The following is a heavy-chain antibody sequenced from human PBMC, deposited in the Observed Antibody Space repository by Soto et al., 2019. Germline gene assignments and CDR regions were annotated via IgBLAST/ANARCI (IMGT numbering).Heavy chain of an antibody. J-gene: IGHJ4*02. CDR2: ISGSGGST. Sequence: EVQLLESGGGLVQPGGSLRLSCAASGFTFSSYAMSWVRQAPGKGLEWVSAISGSGGSTFYAGSVKGRFTISRDNSKTTVYLQMNSLGAEDTAVYYCAKGRGNCSSTSCYVASDYWGQGTLVTVSS. CDR1: GFTFSSYA. CDR3: AKGRGNCSSTSCYVASDY. V-gene: IGHV3-23*01. D-gene: IGHD2-2*01.